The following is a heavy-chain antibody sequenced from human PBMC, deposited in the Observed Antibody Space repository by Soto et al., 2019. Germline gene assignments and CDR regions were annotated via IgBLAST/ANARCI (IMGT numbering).Heavy chain of an antibody. D-gene: IGHD5-12*01. CDR3: AGDLLCGYDLGSSGWFDP. Sequence: ASVKVSCKASGYTFTNYGISWVRQAPGQGLEWMGWISAYNGNTNYPQKLQGRVTMTTDTSTSRAYMELRSLRSDDTAVYYCAGDLLCGYDLGSSGWFDPWGQGTLVTVSS. CDR1: GYTFTNYG. J-gene: IGHJ5*02. CDR2: ISAYNGNT. V-gene: IGHV1-18*01.